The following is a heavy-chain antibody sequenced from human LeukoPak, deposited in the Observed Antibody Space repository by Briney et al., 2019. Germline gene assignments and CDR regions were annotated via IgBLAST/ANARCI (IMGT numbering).Heavy chain of an antibody. J-gene: IGHJ6*02. CDR3: ARQGNHYDLDV. CDR1: GFTLSSHD. V-gene: IGHV3-13*04. CDR2: IGTAGDT. Sequence: PGGSLRLSCAASGFTLSSHDMHWVRQATGKGLEWVSAIGTAGDTYYPGSVKGRFIISRENAKNALYLQMNSLRAGDTAVYYCARQGNHYDLDVWGQGTTVTASS.